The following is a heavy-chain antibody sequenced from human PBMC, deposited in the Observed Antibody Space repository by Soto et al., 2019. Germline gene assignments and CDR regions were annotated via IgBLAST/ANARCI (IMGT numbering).Heavy chain of an antibody. CDR1: GFSFSTAC. CDR2: IKTATEGGTT. J-gene: IGHJ4*02. CDR3: STWGGY. V-gene: IGHV3-15*06. Sequence: VQLVESGGGLVQPGGSLRLSCAASGFSFSTACMSWFRQAPGKELEWVGRIKTATEGGTTNFAAPVKGRFTISRDDSKNMLYLQMNSLKTDDTAVYYCSTWGGYWGQGTLVTVSS. D-gene: IGHD3-16*01.